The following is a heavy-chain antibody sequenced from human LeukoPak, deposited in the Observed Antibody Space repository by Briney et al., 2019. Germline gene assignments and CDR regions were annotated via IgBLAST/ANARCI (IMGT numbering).Heavy chain of an antibody. D-gene: IGHD6-19*01. CDR3: ARSGSSGWYWGDWFDP. V-gene: IGHV4-34*01. Sequence: PSETLSLTCAVYGGSFSGYYWSWIRQPPGKGLEWIGEINHSGSTNYNPSLKSRVTISVDTSKNQFSLKLSSVTAADTAVYYCARSGSSGWYWGDWFDPWGQGTLVTVSS. J-gene: IGHJ5*02. CDR2: INHSGST. CDR1: GGSFSGYY.